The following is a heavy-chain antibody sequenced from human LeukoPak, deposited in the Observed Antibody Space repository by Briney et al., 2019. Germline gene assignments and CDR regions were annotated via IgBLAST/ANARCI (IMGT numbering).Heavy chain of an antibody. V-gene: IGHV3-23*01. CDR2: IRGSGGTI. CDR1: GFTFSSYA. Sequence: GGSLRLSCAASGFTFSSYAMTWVRQAPGKGLEWVSAIRGSGGTIFYADSVKGRFTVSRDNSKNTLYLQMNSLRAEDTAVYYCARDQYRDYFRGADYWGQGTLVTVSS. D-gene: IGHD2/OR15-2a*01. J-gene: IGHJ4*02. CDR3: ARDQYRDYFRGADY.